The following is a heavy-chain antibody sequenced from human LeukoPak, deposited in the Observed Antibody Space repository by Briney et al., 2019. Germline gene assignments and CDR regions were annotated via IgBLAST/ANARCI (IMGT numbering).Heavy chain of an antibody. CDR3: ARRRGYSYGSNFDY. Sequence: SETLSLTCAVYGGSFSGCYWSWIRQPPGKGLEWIGEINHSGSTNYNPSLKSRVTISVDTSKNQFSLKLSSVTAADTAVYYCARRRGYSYGSNFDYWGQGTLVTVSS. J-gene: IGHJ4*02. V-gene: IGHV4-34*01. CDR1: GGSFSGCY. CDR2: INHSGST. D-gene: IGHD5-18*01.